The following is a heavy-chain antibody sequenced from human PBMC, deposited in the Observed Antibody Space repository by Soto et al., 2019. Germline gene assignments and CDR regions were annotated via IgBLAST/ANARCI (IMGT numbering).Heavy chain of an antibody. CDR2: ISNNGAHT. J-gene: IGHJ6*03. D-gene: IGHD6-13*01. CDR1: GFTFSNYE. V-gene: IGHV3-64*01. CDR3: ARRGYGSRWPNVYMDV. Sequence: EAQLVESGGGLVQTGGSLRLSCAASGFTFSNYEMHWVRHAPGKGLEYVSGISNNGAHTDYAKSVKGRFTNSRDNSENTLYLQMGSLRAEDMALYYCARRGYGSRWPNVYMDVWGKGTTVTVSS.